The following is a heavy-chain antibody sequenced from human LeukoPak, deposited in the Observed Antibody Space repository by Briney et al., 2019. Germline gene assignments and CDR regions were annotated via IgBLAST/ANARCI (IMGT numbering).Heavy chain of an antibody. Sequence: PGGSLRLSCAASGFTFSICAMSWVRQAPGKGLEWVSAISDSGGSTYYADSVKGRFTISRDNSKNTLYPQMNSLRAEDTAVYYCAKGSGSYPFDYWGQGTLVTVSS. CDR3: AKGSGSYPFDY. V-gene: IGHV3-23*01. D-gene: IGHD1-26*01. CDR2: ISDSGGST. J-gene: IGHJ4*02. CDR1: GFTFSICA.